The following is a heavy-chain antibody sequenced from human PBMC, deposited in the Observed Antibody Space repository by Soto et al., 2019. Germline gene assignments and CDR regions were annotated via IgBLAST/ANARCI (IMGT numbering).Heavy chain of an antibody. V-gene: IGHV3-30-3*01. Sequence: GGSLRLSCAASGFSFSISPMHWVRQAPGKGPEWVALISYDGTNKFYADSVKGRFTISRDNSKSTLYLQVDSLRPEDAAVYYCARDPKTSGGQHWAFNYYDSWGQGTLVTVSS. CDR1: GFSFSISP. CDR2: ISYDGTNK. J-gene: IGHJ4*02. D-gene: IGHD7-27*01. CDR3: ARDPKTSGGQHWAFNYYDS.